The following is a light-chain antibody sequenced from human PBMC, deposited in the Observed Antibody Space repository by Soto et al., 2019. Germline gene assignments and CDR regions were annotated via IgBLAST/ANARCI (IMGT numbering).Light chain of an antibody. CDR3: QDSKRIPPWT. V-gene: IGKV1-39*01. CDR1: QTISKY. Sequence: DIQMTQSPSSRSASVGDRVTITCRSSQTISKYLNWYQHQPGKGPQLLMXGAATLQSGVPSRFSGRGSGTDFTLTISSLQPEDVATYYCQDSKRIPPWTFGQGTRLEIK. CDR2: GAA. J-gene: IGKJ5*01.